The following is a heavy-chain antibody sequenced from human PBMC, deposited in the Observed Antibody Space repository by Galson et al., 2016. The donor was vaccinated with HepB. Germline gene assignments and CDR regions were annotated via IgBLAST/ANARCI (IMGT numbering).Heavy chain of an antibody. CDR3: ARGSVDTGRYYSYYLAV. V-gene: IGHV3-33*01. D-gene: IGHD3-10*01. J-gene: IGHJ6*03. Sequence: SLRLSCAASGFTFSSHGFHWVRQTPGKGLEWVAVIWYDGSNKYYADSVKGRFTISRDDSKNTVYLQMNSLRAEDTAVYYCARGSVDTGRYYSYYLAVWGKGTRVTVSS. CDR2: IWYDGSNK. CDR1: GFTFSSHG.